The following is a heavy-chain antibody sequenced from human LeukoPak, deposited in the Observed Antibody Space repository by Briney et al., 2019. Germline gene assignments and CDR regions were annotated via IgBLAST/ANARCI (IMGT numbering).Heavy chain of an antibody. D-gene: IGHD6-13*01. CDR2: IIPIFGTA. Sequence: SVKVSCKASGGTFSSYAISWVRQAPGQGLEWMGGIIPIFGTANYAQRFQGRVTITADESTSTAYMELSSLRSEDTAVYYCATERLDSSSWGYFQHWGQGTLVTVSS. V-gene: IGHV1-69*01. J-gene: IGHJ1*01. CDR3: ATERLDSSSWGYFQH. CDR1: GGTFSSYA.